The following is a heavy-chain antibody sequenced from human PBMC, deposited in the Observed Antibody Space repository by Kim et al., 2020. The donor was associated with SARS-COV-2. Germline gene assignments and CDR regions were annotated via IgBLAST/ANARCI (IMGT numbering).Heavy chain of an antibody. CDR2: ISSSSAKI. J-gene: IGHJ4*02. Sequence: GGSLRLSCAASGFPFSSFSMNWIRQVPGGGLEWVSSISSSSAKIYYADSVKGRFTISRDNTKKSLYLQMKSLRVEDTAVYYCAMPVPYYASGGGGYWGQGALVAVSS. D-gene: IGHD3-10*01. CDR1: GFPFSSFS. V-gene: IGHV3-21*01. CDR3: AMPVPYYASGGGGY.